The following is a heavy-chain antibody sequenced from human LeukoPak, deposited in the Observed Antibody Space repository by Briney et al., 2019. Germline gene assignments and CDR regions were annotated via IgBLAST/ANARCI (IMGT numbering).Heavy chain of an antibody. CDR3: ARDWRTLDSSGYYFDY. CDR2: IYTSGST. D-gene: IGHD3-22*01. J-gene: IGHJ4*02. Sequence: SETLSLTCTVSGGSISSYYWSWIRQPAGKGLEWIGRIYTSGSTNYNPSLKSRVTMSVDTSKNQFSLKLSSVTAADTAVYYCARDWRTLDSSGYYFDYWGQGTLVTVSS. V-gene: IGHV4-4*07. CDR1: GGSISSYY.